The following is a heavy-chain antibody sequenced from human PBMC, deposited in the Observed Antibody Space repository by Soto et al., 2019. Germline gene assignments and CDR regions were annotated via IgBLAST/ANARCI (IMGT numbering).Heavy chain of an antibody. Sequence: QVQLVQSGAEVKKPGASVKVSCKSSGYTFSMSGISWVRQAPGQGLEWMGWISGYNGKTNYEQKLQDRVTMTTDPSTKVAYMELRSLRSDDTAVYYCAIEGPRAYYYYGMDVWGQGSTVTVSS. CDR3: AIEGPRAYYYYGMDV. V-gene: IGHV1-18*01. J-gene: IGHJ6*02. CDR1: GYTFSMSG. CDR2: ISGYNGKT.